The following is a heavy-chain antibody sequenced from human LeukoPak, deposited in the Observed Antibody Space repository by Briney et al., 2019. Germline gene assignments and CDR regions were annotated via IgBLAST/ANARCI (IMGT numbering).Heavy chain of an antibody. CDR1: GFTFSSYA. CDR2: ISSNGGST. Sequence: GGSLRLSCAASGFTFSSYAMHWVRQAPGQGLEYVSAISSNGGSTYYANSVKGRFTISRDNSKNTLYLHMGSLRAEDMAVYYCAVTTFGYWGQGTLVTVSS. V-gene: IGHV3-64*01. D-gene: IGHD4-17*01. CDR3: AVTTFGY. J-gene: IGHJ4*02.